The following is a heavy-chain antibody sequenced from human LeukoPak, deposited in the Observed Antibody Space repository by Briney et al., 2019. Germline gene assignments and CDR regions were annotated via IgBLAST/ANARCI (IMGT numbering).Heavy chain of an antibody. CDR1: GFTVSSNY. V-gene: IGHV3-53*01. CDR3: ARDSFGDYPWGMDV. J-gene: IGHJ6*02. D-gene: IGHD4-17*01. CDR2: IYSGGST. Sequence: GGSLRLSCAASGFTVSSNYMSWVRQAPGKGLEWVSVIYSGGSTYYADSVKGRFTISRDNSKNTLYLQMNSLRAEDTAVYYRARDSFGDYPWGMDVWGQGTTVTVS.